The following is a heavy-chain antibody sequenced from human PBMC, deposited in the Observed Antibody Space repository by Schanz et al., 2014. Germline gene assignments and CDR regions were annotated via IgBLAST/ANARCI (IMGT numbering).Heavy chain of an antibody. CDR2: IFTDGRT. D-gene: IGHD2-2*01. V-gene: IGHV3-66*02. Sequence: EMQLLESGGGLAQPGGSLRLSCAASGFAVDNYYMSCVRQAPGRGLEWVSIIFTDGRTYYADSVKGRFTISRDSSKNTLFLQMNSLRTEDTAVYYCARLDPYWRSGTCSRAFDFWGQGTLGTVSS. CDR1: GFAVDNYY. CDR3: ARLDPYWRSGTCSRAFDF. J-gene: IGHJ4*02.